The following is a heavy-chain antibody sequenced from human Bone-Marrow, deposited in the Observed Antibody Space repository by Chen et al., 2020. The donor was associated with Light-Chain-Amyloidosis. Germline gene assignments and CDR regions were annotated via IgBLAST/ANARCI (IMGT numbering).Heavy chain of an antibody. J-gene: IGHJ3*02. CDR1: GFAISRYA. Sequence: EVQLVESGGGLLQRGGSLRLSCAASGFAISRYAMSWVRQAPGKGLGWVSTSSGSGVSSYYGDSVKGRLTISRDNSKNALFLQMNSLRAEDTAVYYCAKDISYDDILPGYPADAFDIWGQGTMVTVSS. CDR3: AKDISYDDILPGYPADAFDI. D-gene: IGHD3-9*01. V-gene: IGHV3-23*04. CDR2: SSGSGVSS.